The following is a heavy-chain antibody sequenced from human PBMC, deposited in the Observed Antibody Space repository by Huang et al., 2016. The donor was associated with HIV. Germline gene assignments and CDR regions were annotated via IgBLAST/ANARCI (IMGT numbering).Heavy chain of an antibody. J-gene: IGHJ4*02. Sequence: QVQLQESGPGLVKPSETLSLTCTVSGGSISSHYGSWIRQPPGKGLEWIGKIHYSGGTNYNPSRKSRVTISVDTSKNQFSLKLSSVTAADTAVYYCARVGGYFTYYFDYWGQGTLVTVSS. CDR2: IHYSGGT. D-gene: IGHD3-22*01. CDR3: ARVGGYFTYYFDY. CDR1: GGSISSHY. V-gene: IGHV4-59*11.